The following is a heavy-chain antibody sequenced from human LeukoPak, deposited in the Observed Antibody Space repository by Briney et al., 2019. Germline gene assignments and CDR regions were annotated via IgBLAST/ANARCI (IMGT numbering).Heavy chain of an antibody. D-gene: IGHD2-8*01. V-gene: IGHV3-11*01. CDR2: ISSSGSTI. J-gene: IGHJ4*02. CDR3: ARGHLYCTNGVCYEDY. CDR1: GFTFSDYY. Sequence: GGSLRLSCAASGFTFSDYYMSWIRQAPGKGLEWVSYISSSGSTIYYAGSVKGRFTISRDNAKNSLYLQMNSLRAEDTAVYYCARGHLYCTNGVCYEDYWGQGTLVTVSS.